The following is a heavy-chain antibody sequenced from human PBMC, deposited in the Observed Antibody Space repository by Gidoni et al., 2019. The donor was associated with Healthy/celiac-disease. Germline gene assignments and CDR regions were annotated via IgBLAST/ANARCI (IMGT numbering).Heavy chain of an antibody. D-gene: IGHD1-7*01. J-gene: IGHJ6*03. Sequence: EVQLVESGGGLVQPGGSLRLSCAASGFTVRSNYMSWVRQAPGKGLEWVSVIYSGGSTYYADSVKGRFTISRHNSKNTLYLQMNSLRAEDTAVYYCARGGWNYVYYYYMDVWGKGTTVTVSS. CDR2: IYSGGST. V-gene: IGHV3-53*04. CDR3: ARGGWNYVYYYYMDV. CDR1: GFTVRSNY.